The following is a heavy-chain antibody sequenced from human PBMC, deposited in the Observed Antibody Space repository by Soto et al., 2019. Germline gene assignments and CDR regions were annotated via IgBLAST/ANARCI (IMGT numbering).Heavy chain of an antibody. Sequence: QVQLQESGPGLVKPSETLSLTCTVSGGSISGGVHSWSWIRQPPGKGLEWIGHIFDSGSTSYNPSLKSRLTISVDTSKNQFSLRLRSVTAADPAVYYCAREIMPLTNDWYFDLWGRGTLVTVSS. CDR3: AREIMPLTNDWYFDL. J-gene: IGHJ2*01. D-gene: IGHD2-8*01. V-gene: IGHV4-30-4*01. CDR2: IFDSGST. CDR1: GGSISGGVHS.